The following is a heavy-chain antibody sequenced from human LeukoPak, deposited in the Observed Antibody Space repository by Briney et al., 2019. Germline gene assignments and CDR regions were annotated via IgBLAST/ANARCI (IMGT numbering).Heavy chain of an antibody. CDR3: AKMRGQYYHSYYMDA. J-gene: IGHJ6*03. Sequence: GGSLRLPCAASGFIFSNYAMTWVRQAPGKGLEWVSYGGSGGSTYYADSVKGRFTVSRDNSKSTLYLRMNSLTAEDTAVYYCAKMRGQYYHSYYMDAWGKGTTVTVSS. CDR1: GFIFSNYA. V-gene: IGHV3-23*01. CDR2: GGSGGST.